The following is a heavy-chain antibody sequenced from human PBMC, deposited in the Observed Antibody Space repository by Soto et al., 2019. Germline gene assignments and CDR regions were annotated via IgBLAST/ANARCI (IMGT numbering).Heavy chain of an antibody. J-gene: IGHJ4*02. V-gene: IGHV3-9*01. CDR1: GFTFDDYA. CDR2: ISWNSGSI. Sequence: GGSLRLSCAASGFTFDDYAMHWVRQAPGKGLEWVSGISWNSGSIGYADSVKGRFTISRDNAKNSLYLQMNSLRAEDTALYYCAKDISASSGWYGSFDYWGQGTLVTVSS. D-gene: IGHD6-19*01. CDR3: AKDISASSGWYGSFDY.